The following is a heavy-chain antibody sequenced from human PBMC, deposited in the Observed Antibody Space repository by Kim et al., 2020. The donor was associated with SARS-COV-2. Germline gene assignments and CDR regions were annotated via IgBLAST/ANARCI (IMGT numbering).Heavy chain of an antibody. CDR1: GGTFSSYA. CDR3: ARAPPRSVVTPRSGYYGMDG. Sequence: SVKVSCKASGGTFSSYAISWVRQAPGQGLEWMGGIIPIFGTANYAQKFQGRVTITADESTSTAYMELSSLRSEDTAVYYCARAPPRSVVTPRSGYYGMDGWGQATTVTVSS. V-gene: IGHV1-69*13. D-gene: IGHD2-15*01. CDR2: IIPIFGTA. J-gene: IGHJ6*02.